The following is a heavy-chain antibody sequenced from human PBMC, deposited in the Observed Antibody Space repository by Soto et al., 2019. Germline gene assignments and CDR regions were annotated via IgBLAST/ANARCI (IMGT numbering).Heavy chain of an antibody. CDR1: GYTFTNYA. D-gene: IGHD6-13*01. J-gene: IGHJ4*02. CDR3: ATALAATGPFDC. CDR2: ISAYNGNP. Sequence: QVQLVQSGAEVKKPGASVKVSCKASGYTFTNYAFSCVRQAPGQGLEWMGWISAYNGNPNYPQKLQGRVTMTTDTATSMAYMDLRSLRSDDTGVWYCATALAATGPFDCWGQGALVTVSS. V-gene: IGHV1-18*01.